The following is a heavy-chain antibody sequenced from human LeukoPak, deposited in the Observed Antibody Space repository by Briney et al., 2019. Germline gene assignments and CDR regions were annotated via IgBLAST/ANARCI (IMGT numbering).Heavy chain of an antibody. D-gene: IGHD5-24*01. CDR3: TTAGGRVEMATIRSRLVFSLRL. V-gene: IGHV3-15*01. J-gene: IGHJ4*02. Sequence: GGSLRLSCAASGFTFSNAWMSWVRQAPGKGLEWVGRIKSKTDGGTTDYAAPVKGRFTISRNDSKNTLYLQMNSLKTEDTAVYYCTTAGGRVEMATIRSRLVFSLRLWGQGTLVTVSS. CDR1: GFTFSNAW. CDR2: IKSKTDGGTT.